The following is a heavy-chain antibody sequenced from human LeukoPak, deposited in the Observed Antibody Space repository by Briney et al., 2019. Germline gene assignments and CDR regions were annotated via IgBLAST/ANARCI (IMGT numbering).Heavy chain of an antibody. Sequence: SVKVSCKASGGTFSSYTISWVRQAPGQGLEWMGGIIPIFGTANYAQKFQARVTVTADESTSTAYMELSSLRSEDTAVYYCAREGRFLEWLQNWFDPWGQGTLVTVSS. D-gene: IGHD3-3*01. CDR3: AREGRFLEWLQNWFDP. CDR1: GGTFSSYT. J-gene: IGHJ5*02. V-gene: IGHV1-69*13. CDR2: IIPIFGTA.